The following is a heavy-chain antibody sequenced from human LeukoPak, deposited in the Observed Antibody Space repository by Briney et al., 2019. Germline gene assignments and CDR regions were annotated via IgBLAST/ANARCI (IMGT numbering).Heavy chain of an antibody. V-gene: IGHV3-23*01. J-gene: IGHJ4*02. CDR3: ATYRQVLLPFES. D-gene: IGHD2-8*02. Sequence: GGSLRLSCAASGFTFSSYGMSWVRQAPGKGLEWVSSIFHSGGEINYADSVRGRFTISRDNSKSTLSLQMNSLRAEDTAIYYCATYRQVLLPFESWGQGTLVTVSS. CDR2: IFHSGGEI. CDR1: GFTFSSYG.